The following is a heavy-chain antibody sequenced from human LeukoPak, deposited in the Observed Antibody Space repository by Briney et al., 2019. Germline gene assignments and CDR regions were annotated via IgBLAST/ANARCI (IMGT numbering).Heavy chain of an antibody. J-gene: IGHJ4*02. CDR2: ISSSSSYI. CDR3: ARANGDYFLDY. CDR1: GLTYRRYS. D-gene: IGHD4-17*01. V-gene: IGHV3-21*01. Sequence: GVSLRLPHAACGLTYRRYSMIWVPQAPAKGRECVSSISSSSSYIYYADSVKGRFTISRDNAKNSLYLQMNSLRAEDTAVYYCARANGDYFLDYWGQGTLVTVSS.